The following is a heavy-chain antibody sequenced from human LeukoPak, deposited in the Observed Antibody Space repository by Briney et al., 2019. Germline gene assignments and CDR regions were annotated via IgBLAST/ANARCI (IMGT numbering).Heavy chain of an antibody. CDR2: FYPSGSA. D-gene: IGHD4-17*01. J-gene: IGHJ3*02. V-gene: IGHV4-4*07. CDR1: GGSISGYY. CDR3: ALDYGDYVGAFDI. Sequence: PSETLSLTCAVSGGSISGYYWNWIRQPAGKGLEWIGLFYPSGSANYNPSFKSRVSMSVDRSEKQFSLRLTSVTAADTAVYYCALDYGDYVGAFDIWGQGTMVTVSS.